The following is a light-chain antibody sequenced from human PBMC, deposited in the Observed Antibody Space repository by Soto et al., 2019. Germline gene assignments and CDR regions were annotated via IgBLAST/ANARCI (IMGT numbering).Light chain of an antibody. J-gene: IGKJ1*01. Sequence: EIVMTQSPATLSVSPGERATLSCRASQSINTNLAWYQRRPGQSPRLLFYGASTRATGIPARFSASGSGTDFILTITSLRSGVFAVYFFQHYNHLRWTFGQGTKVEIK. CDR1: QSINTN. CDR3: QHYNHLRWT. CDR2: GAS. V-gene: IGKV3-15*01.